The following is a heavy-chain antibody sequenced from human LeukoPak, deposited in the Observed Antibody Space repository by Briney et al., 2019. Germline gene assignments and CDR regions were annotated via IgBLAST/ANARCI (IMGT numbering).Heavy chain of an antibody. CDR3: AKDYNILTGYYVNWFDP. CDR1: GFTFSTYG. J-gene: IGHJ5*02. V-gene: IGHV3-30*02. Sequence: GGSLRLSCAASGFTFSTYGMYWVRQAPGKGLEWLAFIRYDGSNKYYADSVKGRFTISRDNSKNTLYLQMNSLRVEDTAVYYCAKDYNILTGYYVNWFDPWGQGTLVTVSS. CDR2: IRYDGSNK. D-gene: IGHD3-9*01.